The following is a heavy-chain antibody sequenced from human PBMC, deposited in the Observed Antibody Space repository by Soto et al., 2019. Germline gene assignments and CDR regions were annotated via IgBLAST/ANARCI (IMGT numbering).Heavy chain of an antibody. Sequence: GGSLRLSCAASGFTFSSYAMSWVRQAPGKGLEWVSAISGSGGSTYYADSVKGRFTISRDNSKNTLYLQMNSLRAEDTAVYYCAKDEDGDGDYYYYYGMDVWGQGTTVTVYS. V-gene: IGHV3-23*01. CDR2: ISGSGGST. J-gene: IGHJ6*02. CDR1: GFTFSSYA. CDR3: AKDEDGDGDYYYYYGMDV.